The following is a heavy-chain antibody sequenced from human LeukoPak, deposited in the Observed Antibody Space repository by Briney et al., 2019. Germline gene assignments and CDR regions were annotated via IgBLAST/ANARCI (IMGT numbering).Heavy chain of an antibody. Sequence: SETLSLTCAVSGGSISSYYWSWIRQPAGKGLEWIGRIYTSGTTNYNPSLKSRVTMSVDTSKNQFSLNPNSVTAADTAVYYCARTSPRAATFDYWGQGTLVTVSP. V-gene: IGHV4-4*07. CDR1: GGSISSYY. D-gene: IGHD2-15*01. CDR3: ARTSPRAATFDY. J-gene: IGHJ4*02. CDR2: IYTSGTT.